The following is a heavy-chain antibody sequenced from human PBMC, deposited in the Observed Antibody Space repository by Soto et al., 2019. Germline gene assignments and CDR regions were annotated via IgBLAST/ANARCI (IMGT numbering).Heavy chain of an antibody. D-gene: IGHD2-15*01. V-gene: IGHV3-21*01. Sequence: PLRLSGAASGFNFNNYTINWVRQARGKRLEWLSSISSSGYIFSTDSEQGRFTISRDNAKDSVYLQINSLSAEDTAVHFCARDCSGGSRYPAMDVWGQGTTVTVSS. CDR3: ARDCSGGSRYPAMDV. CDR2: ISSSGYI. J-gene: IGHJ6*02. CDR1: GFNFNNYT.